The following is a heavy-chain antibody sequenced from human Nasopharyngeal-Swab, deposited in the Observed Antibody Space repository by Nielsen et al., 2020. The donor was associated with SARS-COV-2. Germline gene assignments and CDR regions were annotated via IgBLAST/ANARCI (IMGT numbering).Heavy chain of an antibody. CDR2: INPNSGGT. CDR3: ARVVWVDWDAFHI. V-gene: IGHV1-2*02. CDR1: GYTFIGYY. D-gene: IGHD3-16*01. Sequence: ASVKVSCKASGYTFIGYYIHWVRQAPGQGLEWMGWINPNSGGTNYAQKFQGRVTMTRDTSISTAHMELSRLRSDDTAVYYCARVVWVDWDAFHIWGQGTIVTVSS. J-gene: IGHJ3*02.